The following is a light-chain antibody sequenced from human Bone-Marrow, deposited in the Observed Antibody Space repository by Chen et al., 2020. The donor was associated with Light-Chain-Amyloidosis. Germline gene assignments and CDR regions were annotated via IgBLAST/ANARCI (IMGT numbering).Light chain of an antibody. J-gene: IGLJ3*02. CDR1: NIGSTS. CDR2: DDS. Sequence: YVLTHPSSASVAPGQTATLPCGGNNIGSTSVHWYQQTPGQARLLVVYDDSDRPSGIPERLSGSNSGNTATLTISRVEAGDKADYYCQVWDRSSDRPVFGGGTKLTVL. V-gene: IGLV3-21*02. CDR3: QVWDRSSDRPV.